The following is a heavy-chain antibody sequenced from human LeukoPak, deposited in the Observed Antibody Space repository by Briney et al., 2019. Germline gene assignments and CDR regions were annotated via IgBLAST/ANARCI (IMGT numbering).Heavy chain of an antibody. CDR1: GLTFSIHW. J-gene: IGHJ4*02. CDR2: INQDGSDK. V-gene: IGHV3-7*01. Sequence: TGGSLRLTCAGSGLTFSIHWMNWVRQAPGKGLECVANINQDGSDKYYVDSVKGRFTISRDNTKNSLYLQMNSLRAEDTAVYYCVGGDYWGQGTLVTVSS. CDR3: VGGDY.